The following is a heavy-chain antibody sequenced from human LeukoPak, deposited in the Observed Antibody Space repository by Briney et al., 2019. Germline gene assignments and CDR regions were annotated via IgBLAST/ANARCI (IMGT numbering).Heavy chain of an antibody. CDR1: GFTFSSYW. D-gene: IGHD2-2*01. J-gene: IGHJ4*02. CDR3: AKDGVEPNSTNCFGFWAH. Sequence: GGSLRLSCAGSGFTFSSYWMSWVRQAPGKGLEWVANIKQGSSEKYYVDSVKGRFTISRDDAKNSLYLQMNSLRAEDTAVYFCAKDGVEPNSTNCFGFWAHWGQGALVTVSS. CDR2: IKQGSSEK. V-gene: IGHV3-7*01.